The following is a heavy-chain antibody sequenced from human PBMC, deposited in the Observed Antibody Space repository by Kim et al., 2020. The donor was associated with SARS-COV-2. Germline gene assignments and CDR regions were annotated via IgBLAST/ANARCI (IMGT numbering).Heavy chain of an antibody. J-gene: IGHJ5*02. CDR3: ARTSRTVLATYDSFTPQVRDSSDP. CDR2: IYPADSDT. V-gene: IGHV5-51*01. CDR1: GYSFSTYW. Sequence: GESLKISCQGSGYSFSTYWVAWVRQMPGKGLEWVGIIYPADSDTKYSPSFQGRVTISADTSSSTAFLQWRSLQASDTALYYCARTSRTVLATYDSFTPQVRDSSDPWGQGTLVTVSS. D-gene: IGHD3-22*01.